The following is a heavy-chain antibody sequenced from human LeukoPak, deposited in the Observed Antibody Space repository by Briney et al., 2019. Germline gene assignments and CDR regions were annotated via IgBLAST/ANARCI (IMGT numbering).Heavy chain of an antibody. CDR1: GGTFSSYA. Sequence: ASVKVSCKASGGTFSSYAISWVRQAPGQGLEWMGGIIPIFGTANYAQKFQGRVTITADESTSTAYMELSSLRSEDTAVYYRASQGVTMVRGVNTAPFDYWGQGTLVTVSS. CDR2: IIPIFGTA. D-gene: IGHD3-10*01. V-gene: IGHV1-69*13. CDR3: ASQGVTMVRGVNTAPFDY. J-gene: IGHJ4*02.